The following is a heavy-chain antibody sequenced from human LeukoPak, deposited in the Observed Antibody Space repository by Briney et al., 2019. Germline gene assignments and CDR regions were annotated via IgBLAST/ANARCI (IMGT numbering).Heavy chain of an antibody. CDR3: AKGGDGYNYYFDY. V-gene: IGHV3-23*01. D-gene: IGHD5-24*01. J-gene: IGHJ4*02. CDR1: GFTFSYYA. CDR2: INGSGGSI. Sequence: PGGSLRLSCTASGFTFSYYAMGWVRQPQGKGLEWVSGINGSGGSIRYADSVEGRFIISRDNSKNTLYLQMNSLRAEDTAVYYCAKGGDGYNYYFDYWGEETLVTVSS.